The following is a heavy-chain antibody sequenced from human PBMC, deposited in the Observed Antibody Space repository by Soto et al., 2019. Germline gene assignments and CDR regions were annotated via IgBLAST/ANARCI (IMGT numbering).Heavy chain of an antibody. CDR1: GGSISSGGYY. V-gene: IGHV4-31*03. CDR2: IYYSGST. CDR3: ARDKGLLLWFGELFPYGMDV. Sequence: QVQLQESGPGLVKPSQTLSLTCTVSGGSISSGGYYWSWIRQHPGKGLEWIGYIYYSGSTYYNPPLKSRVTISVDTSKNQFSLKLSSVTAADTAVYYCARDKGLLLWFGELFPYGMDVWGQGTTVTVSS. J-gene: IGHJ6*02. D-gene: IGHD3-10*01.